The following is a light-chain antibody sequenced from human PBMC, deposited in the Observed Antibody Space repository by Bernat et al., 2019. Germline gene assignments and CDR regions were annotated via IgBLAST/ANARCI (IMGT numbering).Light chain of an antibody. CDR2: EDY. J-gene: IGLJ2*01. CDR1: SGNIASNY. Sequence: FTLTQPRSVSGSPGETVTISCTRSSGNIASNYVQGYQQRPDSGVTTVSFEDYKRRSGVPDRFSGAIDSSSNSAFLKNSGLQAEDEADYFCQSYDGTSPVIFGGGTKGTAL. V-gene: IGLV6-57*04. CDR3: QSYDGTSPVI.